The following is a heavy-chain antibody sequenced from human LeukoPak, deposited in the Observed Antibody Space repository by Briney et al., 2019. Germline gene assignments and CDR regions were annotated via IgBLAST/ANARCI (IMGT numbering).Heavy chain of an antibody. D-gene: IGHD5-24*01. CDR1: GGSISNYY. CDR2: IYYSGST. J-gene: IGHJ4*02. Sequence: SETLSPTCTVSGGSISNYYWSWIRQPPGKGQEWIGDIYYSGSTNYNPSLKSRVTISVDTSKKQFSLKLRSVTAADTAVYYCARVLRDGYNREAFDYWGQGTLVTVSS. V-gene: IGHV4-59*13. CDR3: ARVLRDGYNREAFDY.